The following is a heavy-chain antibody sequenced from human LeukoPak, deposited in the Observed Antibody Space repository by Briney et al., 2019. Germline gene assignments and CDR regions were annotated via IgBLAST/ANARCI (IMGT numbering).Heavy chain of an antibody. CDR1: GGSISSYY. Sequence: ETLSLTCTVSGGSISSYYWSWIRQPPGKGLEWIGYIYHSGSSNYNPSLKSRVTISVDTSEKQFSLKLSSVTAADTAVYYCARASMGYSSSWYFDYWGQGTLVTVSS. V-gene: IGHV4-59*01. J-gene: IGHJ4*02. D-gene: IGHD6-13*01. CDR2: IYHSGSS. CDR3: ARASMGYSSSWYFDY.